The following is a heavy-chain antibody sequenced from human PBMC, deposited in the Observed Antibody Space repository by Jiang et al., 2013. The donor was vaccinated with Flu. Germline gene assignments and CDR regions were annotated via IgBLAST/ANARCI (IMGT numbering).Heavy chain of an antibody. V-gene: IGHV3-64D*06. CDR1: EFTFSGYA. Sequence: EVQLVESGGGLVQPGGSLRLSCSGSEFTFSGYAMYWVRQAPGKGLEYVSVISSKGDYTYYADSVKGRFTISRDNSKNTLYLQMSSLRAEDTAVYYCVKGAYYYYMDVWGKGTTAIVSS. CDR3: VKGAYYYYMDV. J-gene: IGHJ6*03. CDR2: ISSKGDYT.